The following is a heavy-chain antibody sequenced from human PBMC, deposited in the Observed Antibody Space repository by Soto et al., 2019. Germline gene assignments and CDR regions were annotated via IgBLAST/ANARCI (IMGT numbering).Heavy chain of an antibody. J-gene: IGHJ6*02. CDR1: GGTFSSYA. CDR2: IIPIFGTA. CDR3: ARAMGGYDSMGYYYYGMDV. Sequence: ASVKVSCKASGGTFSSYAISWVRQAPGQGLEWMGGIIPIFGTANYAQKFQGRVTITADESTSTAYMELSSLRAEETAVYYCARAMGGYDSMGYYYYGMDVWGQGTTVTVSS. V-gene: IGHV1-69*13. D-gene: IGHD5-12*01.